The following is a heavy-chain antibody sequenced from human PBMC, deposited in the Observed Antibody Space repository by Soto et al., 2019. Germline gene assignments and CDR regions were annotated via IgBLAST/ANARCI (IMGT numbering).Heavy chain of an antibody. Sequence: SETLSLTCTLSGGSISGFYWGWIRQPPGKGLEWIGNIYYSGSANYDPSIRSRVTISLNTSKNQFSLNLNSVTAADTAIYYSARWTYCGGDCYWLDFWGQGTLVTVSS. CDR2: IYYSGSA. V-gene: IGHV4-59*01. CDR1: GGSISGFY. D-gene: IGHD2-21*02. CDR3: ARWTYCGGDCYWLDF. J-gene: IGHJ4*02.